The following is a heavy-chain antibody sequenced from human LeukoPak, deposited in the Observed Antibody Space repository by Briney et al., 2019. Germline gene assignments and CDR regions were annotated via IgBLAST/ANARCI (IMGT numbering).Heavy chain of an antibody. CDR1: GFTFSSYS. CDR3: ARHLRLRYFDWLSGDAFDI. J-gene: IGHJ3*02. V-gene: IGHV3-21*01. Sequence: GGSLRLSCAASGFTFSSYSMNWVRQAPGKGLEWVSSISSSSSYIHYADSVKGRFTISRDNAKNSLYLQMNSLRAKDTAVYYCARHLRLRYFDWLSGDAFDIWGQGTMVTVSS. D-gene: IGHD3-9*01. CDR2: ISSSSSYI.